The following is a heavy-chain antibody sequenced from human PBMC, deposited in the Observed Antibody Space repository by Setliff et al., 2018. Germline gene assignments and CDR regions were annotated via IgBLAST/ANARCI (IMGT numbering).Heavy chain of an antibody. J-gene: IGHJ3*02. D-gene: IGHD2-8*01. CDR2: FDPEDGET. V-gene: IGHV1-24*01. Sequence: ASVKVSCKVSGYTLTELSMHWVRQAPGKGLEWMGGFDPEDGETIYAQKFQGRVTMTEDTSTDTAYMELSSLRSEDTAVYYCATFASDIVLMVYARSGAFDIWGQGTMVTVAS. CDR3: ATFASDIVLMVYARSGAFDI. CDR1: GYTLTELS.